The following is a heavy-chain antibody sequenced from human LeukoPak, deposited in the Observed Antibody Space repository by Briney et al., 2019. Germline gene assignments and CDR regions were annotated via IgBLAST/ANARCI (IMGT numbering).Heavy chain of an antibody. CDR3: AKDSLGYCSSTSCRFFDY. D-gene: IGHD2-2*01. V-gene: IGHV3-30*02. CDR1: GFTFSSYG. J-gene: IGHJ4*02. Sequence: GGSLRLSCATSGFTFSSYGMHWVRQAPGKGLEWVAFIRYDGSNKYYADSVKGRFTISRDNSKNTLYLQMNGLRAEDTAVYYCAKDSLGYCSSTSCRFFDYWGQGTLVTVSS. CDR2: IRYDGSNK.